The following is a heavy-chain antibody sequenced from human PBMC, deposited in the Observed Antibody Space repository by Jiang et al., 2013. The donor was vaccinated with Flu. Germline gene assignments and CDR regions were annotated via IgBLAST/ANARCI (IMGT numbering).Heavy chain of an antibody. CDR1: GGSISSGDYY. V-gene: IGHV4-30-4*01. CDR2: IYYSGST. Sequence: PGLVKPSQTLSLTCTVSGGSISSGDYYWSWIRQPPGKGLEWIGYIYYSGSTYYNPSLKSRVTISVDTSKNQFSLKLSSVTAADTAVYYCARGLGDIVATIGSWGQGTMVTVSS. J-gene: IGHJ3*01. CDR3: ARGLGDIVATIGS. D-gene: IGHD5-12*01.